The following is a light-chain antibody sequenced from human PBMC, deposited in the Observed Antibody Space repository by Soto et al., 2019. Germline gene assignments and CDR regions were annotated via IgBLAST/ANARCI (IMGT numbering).Light chain of an antibody. Sequence: DIQMTQSPSSVSASVGDRVAITCRAGQDIGTWLAWYQQKPGKAPKLLIFRSSSLHSGVPSRFGGSGSGTDFTLTISSLQPEDSGTYYCQQANLFPLTFGGGTKLEVK. CDR2: RSS. J-gene: IGKJ4*01. V-gene: IGKV1-12*01. CDR1: QDIGTW. CDR3: QQANLFPLT.